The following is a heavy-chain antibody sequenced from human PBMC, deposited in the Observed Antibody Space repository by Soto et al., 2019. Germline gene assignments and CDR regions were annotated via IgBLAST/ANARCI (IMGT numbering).Heavy chain of an antibody. J-gene: IGHJ4*02. CDR1: GRSFSGYY. D-gene: IGHD3-22*01. CDR2: INHSGST. V-gene: IGHV4-34*01. CDR3: AREGARYYYDSSGPFDY. Sequence: SETLSLTCAVYGRSFSGYYWSWIRQPPGKGLEWIGEINHSGSTNYNPSLKSRVTISVDTSKNQFSLKLSSVTAADTAVYYCAREGARYYYDSSGPFDYWGQGTLVTVSS.